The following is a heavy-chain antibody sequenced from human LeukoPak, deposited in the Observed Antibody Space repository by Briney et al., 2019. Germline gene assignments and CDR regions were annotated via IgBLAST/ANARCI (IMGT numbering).Heavy chain of an antibody. CDR3: AAAPVEVGELSYDFDY. CDR2: IYYSGST. CDR1: GGSISSYY. D-gene: IGHD3-16*02. Sequence: PSETLSLTCTVSGGSISSYYWSWIRQPPGKGLEWIGYIYYSGSTNYNPSLKSRVTISVDTSKNQFPLKLSSVTAADTAVYYCAAAPVEVGELSYDFDYWGQGTLVTVSS. J-gene: IGHJ4*02. V-gene: IGHV4-59*01.